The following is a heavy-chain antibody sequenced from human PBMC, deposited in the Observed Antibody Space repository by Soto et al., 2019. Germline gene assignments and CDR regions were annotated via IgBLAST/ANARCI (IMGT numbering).Heavy chain of an antibody. D-gene: IGHD3-16*01. CDR1: GYSFTRYG. Sequence: QVQLVQSRAEVKNPGASVKVSCKASGYSFTRYGIAWARQAPGQGLEWMGWINTYNGNTNYAQNLQVSVTLTTDTSTSTAYMELTSLRSNDTAIYYCAMVDVYVTPSPQDVWGEGTTVIVSS. J-gene: IGHJ6*04. CDR2: INTYNGNT. V-gene: IGHV1-18*01. CDR3: AMVDVYVTPSPQDV.